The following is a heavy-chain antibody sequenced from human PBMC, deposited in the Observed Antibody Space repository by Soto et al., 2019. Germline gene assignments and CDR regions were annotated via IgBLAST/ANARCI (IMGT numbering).Heavy chain of an antibody. Sequence: VLPLRLSCAAAGFTFGSYAVSWVSKAPGKGLEWVSAISGSGGSTYYADSVKGRFTISRDNSKNTLYLQMNSLRAEDTAVYYCAKDQVIFGPLYFDYWGQGTLVTVSS. D-gene: IGHD3-3*01. CDR2: ISGSGGST. J-gene: IGHJ4*02. CDR1: GFTFGSYA. CDR3: AKDQVIFGPLYFDY. V-gene: IGHV3-23*01.